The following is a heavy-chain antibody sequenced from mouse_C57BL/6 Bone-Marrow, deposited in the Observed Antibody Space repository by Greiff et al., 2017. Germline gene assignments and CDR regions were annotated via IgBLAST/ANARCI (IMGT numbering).Heavy chain of an antibody. CDR1: GYAFSSSW. J-gene: IGHJ1*03. D-gene: IGHD2-4*01. CDR3: ARGGDDDGAFYV. V-gene: IGHV1-82*01. CDR2: IYPGDGDT. Sequence: QVQLQQSGPELVKPGASVKISCKASGYAFSSSWMNWVKQRPGKGLEWIGRIYPGDGDTNYNGKFKGKATLTADKSSSTAYMQLSSLTSEDSAVYFRARGGDDDGAFYVSGTGTTVTVSS.